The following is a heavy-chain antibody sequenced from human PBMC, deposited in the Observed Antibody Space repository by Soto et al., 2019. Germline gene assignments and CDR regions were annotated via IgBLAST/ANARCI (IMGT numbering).Heavy chain of an antibody. CDR2: TNHSGST. CDR3: ARDKARRAAFDI. D-gene: IGHD6-6*01. CDR1: GGSFSGYY. Sequence: SETLSLTCAVYGGSFSGYYRSWLRQTPGKWLEGIGETNHSGSTNYNPSLKSRVTISVDTSKSQCSLKLRSVTAADTAVYCGARDKARRAAFDIWGQGXMVTV. J-gene: IGHJ3*02. V-gene: IGHV4-34*01.